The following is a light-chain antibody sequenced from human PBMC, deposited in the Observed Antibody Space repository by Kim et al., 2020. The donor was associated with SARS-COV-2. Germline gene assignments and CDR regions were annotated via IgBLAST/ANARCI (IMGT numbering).Light chain of an antibody. CDR1: QGISRF. CDR2: DVS. CDR3: LQHKTFPYT. V-gene: IGKV1-17*03. Sequence: SASLSDRVTITCRAGQGISRFLAWFQQQAGKVPKRLIYDVSTLQSGVPSRFSGSGSGTEFTLTITSLQPEDFATYFCLQHKTFPYTFGQGTKLEI. J-gene: IGKJ2*01.